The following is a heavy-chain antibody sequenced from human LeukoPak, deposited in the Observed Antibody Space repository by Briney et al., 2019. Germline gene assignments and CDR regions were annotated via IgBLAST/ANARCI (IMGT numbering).Heavy chain of an antibody. D-gene: IGHD6-19*01. CDR2: IYHSGST. Sequence: PSGTLSLTCAVSGGSISSSNWWSWVRQPPGKGLEWIGEIYHSGSTNYNPSLKSRVTISVDKSKNQFSLKLSSVTAADTAVYYCASRPGIAVAGTVDYWGQGTLVTVSS. CDR1: GGSISSSNW. V-gene: IGHV4-4*02. J-gene: IGHJ4*02. CDR3: ASRPGIAVAGTVDY.